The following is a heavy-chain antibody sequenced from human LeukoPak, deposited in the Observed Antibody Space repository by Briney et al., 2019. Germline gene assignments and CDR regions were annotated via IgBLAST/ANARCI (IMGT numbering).Heavy chain of an antibody. CDR3: ARDRLPYGGNPNYDAFDI. CDR1: GFTFSSYA. V-gene: IGHV3-30-3*01. Sequence: GGSLRLSCAASGFTFSSYAMHWVRQAPGKGLEWVAAISYDGSNKYYADSVKGRFTISRDNSKNTLYLQMNSLRAEDTAVYYCARDRLPYGGNPNYDAFDIWGQGTMVTVSS. CDR2: ISYDGSNK. J-gene: IGHJ3*02. D-gene: IGHD4-23*01.